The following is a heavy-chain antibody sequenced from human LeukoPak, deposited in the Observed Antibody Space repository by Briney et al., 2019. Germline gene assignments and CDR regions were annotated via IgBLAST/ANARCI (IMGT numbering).Heavy chain of an antibody. D-gene: IGHD2-2*01. J-gene: IGHJ3*02. CDR3: ARGYYSSTSCYNDAFDI. CDR1: GGTFSSYA. V-gene: IGHV1-69*01. Sequence: SSVKVSCKASGGTFSSYAISWVRQAPGQGLEWMGGIIPIFGTANYAQKFQGRATITADESTSKAYMELSSLRSEDTAVYYCARGYYSSTSCYNDAFDIWGQGTMVTVSS. CDR2: IIPIFGTA.